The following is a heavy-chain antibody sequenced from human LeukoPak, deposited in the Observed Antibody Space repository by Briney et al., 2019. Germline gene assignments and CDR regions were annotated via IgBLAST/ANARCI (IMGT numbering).Heavy chain of an antibody. V-gene: IGHV1-69*13. D-gene: IGHD2-2*01. J-gene: IGHJ6*03. Sequence: SVKVSCKASGGTFSSYAISWVRQAPGQGLEWMGGIIPIFGTANYAQKFQGRVTITADESTSTAYMELSSLRSEDTAVYYCARPYCSSTSCYGAGDYYYYYMDVWGKETTVTVSS. CDR3: ARPYCSSTSCYGAGDYYYYYMDV. CDR2: IIPIFGTA. CDR1: GGTFSSYA.